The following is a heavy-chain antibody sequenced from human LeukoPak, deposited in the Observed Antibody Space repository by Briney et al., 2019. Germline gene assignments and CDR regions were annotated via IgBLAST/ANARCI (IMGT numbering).Heavy chain of an antibody. J-gene: IGHJ5*02. CDR2: MNPNSGNT. D-gene: IGHD1-14*01. CDR3: ARGFRSANRRGLDP. CDR1: GYTFTSYD. Sequence: GASVKVSCKASGYTFTSYDINWVRQATGQGLEWMGWMNPNSGNTGYAQKFQGRVTITRNTSISTAYMELSSLRSEDTAVYYCARGFRSANRRGLDPWGQGTLVTVSS. V-gene: IGHV1-8*03.